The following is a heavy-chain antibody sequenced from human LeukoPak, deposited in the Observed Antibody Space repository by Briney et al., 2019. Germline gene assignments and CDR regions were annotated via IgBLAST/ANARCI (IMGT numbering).Heavy chain of an antibody. V-gene: IGHV3-7*01. CDR2: MNQDGSEK. Sequence: PGRSLRLSCAASGFTFSSHAMSWVRQAPGKGLEWVANMNQDGSEKDYVDSVKGRFTISRDNARNSLYLQMGSLRAEDTAVYYCVTYTHWVAGDVWGQGTTVTVSS. CDR3: VTYTHWVAGDV. J-gene: IGHJ6*02. D-gene: IGHD3-16*01. CDR1: GFTFSSHA.